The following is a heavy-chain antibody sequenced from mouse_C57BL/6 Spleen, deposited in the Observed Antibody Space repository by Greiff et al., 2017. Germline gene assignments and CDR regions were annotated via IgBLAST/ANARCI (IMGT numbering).Heavy chain of an antibody. CDR3: AKITTECFDV. D-gene: IGHD1-1*01. J-gene: IGHJ1*03. V-gene: IGHV1-26*01. CDR1: GFTFTDYY. Sequence: EVQLQQSGPELVKPGASVKISCKASGFTFTDYYMNWVKQSHGKSLEWIGDINPNNGGTSYNQKFKGKATLTVDKSSSTAYMELRSLTSEDAAVYYCAKITTECFDVWGKGTTVTVSS. CDR2: INPNNGGT.